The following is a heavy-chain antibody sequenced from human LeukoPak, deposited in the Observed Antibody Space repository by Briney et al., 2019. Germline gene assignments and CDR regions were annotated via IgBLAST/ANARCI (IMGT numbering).Heavy chain of an antibody. Sequence: ASVKVSCKASGYTFTSYGISWVRQAPGQGLEWMGWISAYNGNTNYAQKLQGRVTVTTDTSTSTAYMELRSLRSEDTAVYYCARAFGIAVAGLYYYYYMDVWGKGTTVTISS. J-gene: IGHJ6*03. V-gene: IGHV1-18*01. D-gene: IGHD6-19*01. CDR2: ISAYNGNT. CDR1: GYTFTSYG. CDR3: ARAFGIAVAGLYYYYYMDV.